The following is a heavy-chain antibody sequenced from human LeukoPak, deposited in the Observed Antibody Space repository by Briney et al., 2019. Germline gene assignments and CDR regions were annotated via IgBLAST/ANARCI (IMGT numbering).Heavy chain of an antibody. V-gene: IGHV3-48*01. CDR2: ISSSSTTI. J-gene: IGHJ4*02. CDR1: GFTFNTYS. CDR3: ARDSSGYNYFDY. D-gene: IGHD3-22*01. Sequence: GGSLRLSCAASGFTFNTYSMNWVRQASGKGLEWVSYISSSSTTIYYADSVKGRFTISRDNAKNSLYLQMNSLRAEDTAVYYCARDSSGYNYFDYWGQGTLVTVSS.